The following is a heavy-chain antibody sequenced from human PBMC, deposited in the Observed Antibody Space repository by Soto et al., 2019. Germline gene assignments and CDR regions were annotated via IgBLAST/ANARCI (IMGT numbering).Heavy chain of an antibody. J-gene: IGHJ4*01. CDR1: GFTFDDYA. V-gene: IGHV3-9*01. CDR3: VKDSYADFHRVLSTAEYFFDY. CDR2: ITWNSGKI. Sequence: GGSLRLSCTASGFTFDDYAMHWVRQGPGRGLEWVSGITWNSGKIAYADAVKGRFTIARDDDNNSLYLQMNSLRPEDTALYYCVKDSYADFHRVLSTAEYFFDYWGHGTLVTVSS. D-gene: IGHD2-15*01.